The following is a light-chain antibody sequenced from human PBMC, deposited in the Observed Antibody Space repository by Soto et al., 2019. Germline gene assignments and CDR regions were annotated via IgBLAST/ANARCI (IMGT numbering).Light chain of an antibody. CDR1: QNVRNN. CDR2: YAS. V-gene: IGKV3-15*01. J-gene: IGKJ5*01. CDR3: QQYNDWPPIT. Sequence: EIMMTQSPATLSVSPGERATLSCRARQNVRNNLAWYQHKPGQAPRLLIYYASTRATGIPARFSGSGSGTEFTLTISSPQSEDFALYYCQQYNDWPPITFGQGTRLEIK.